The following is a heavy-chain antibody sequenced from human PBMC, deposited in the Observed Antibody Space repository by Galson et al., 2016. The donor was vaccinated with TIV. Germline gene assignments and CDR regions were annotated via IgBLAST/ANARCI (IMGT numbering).Heavy chain of an antibody. V-gene: IGHV3-30-3*01. J-gene: IGHJ4*02. CDR3: ARERTSVVGRSLDF. CDR1: GFTFSRYA. D-gene: IGHD2-15*01. Sequence: SLRLSCAASGFTFSRYAMHWVRQAPGKGLEWVAIVSYDGRTKDDSDSVRGRFTISRDNSKNTLYLQMNGLRREDTGIYYCARERTSVVGRSLDFWGQGTVVTVSS. CDR2: VSYDGRTK.